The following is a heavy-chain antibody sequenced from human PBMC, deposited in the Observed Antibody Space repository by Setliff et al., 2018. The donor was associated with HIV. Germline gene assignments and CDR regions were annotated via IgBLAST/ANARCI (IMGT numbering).Heavy chain of an antibody. CDR2: IFYSGST. V-gene: IGHV4-59*01. CDR3: TRRGADSYYPRPLDV. D-gene: IGHD3-10*01. Sequence: PSETLSLTCAVYGGSLSGDYWSWIRLPPGKGLEWIGYIFYSGSTNYNPSLKSRVTISVDTSKSQFSLRLNSVTAADTAIYYCTRRGADSYYPRPLDVWGKGTTVTVSS. J-gene: IGHJ6*04. CDR1: GGSLSGDY.